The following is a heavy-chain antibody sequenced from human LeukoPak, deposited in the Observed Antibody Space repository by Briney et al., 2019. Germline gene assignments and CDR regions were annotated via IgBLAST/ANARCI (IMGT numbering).Heavy chain of an antibody. Sequence: GGSLRLSCVVSGFTFSHYSMHWVRQAPGKGLEWVAVILYDGSNKYYADSVKGRFTISRDNSKNTLYLQMNSLRAEDTAVYYCAKDEDIVVVPAASDAFDIWGQGTMVTVSS. CDR2: ILYDGSNK. D-gene: IGHD2-2*01. V-gene: IGHV3-30-3*01. J-gene: IGHJ3*02. CDR1: GFTFSHYS. CDR3: AKDEDIVVVPAASDAFDI.